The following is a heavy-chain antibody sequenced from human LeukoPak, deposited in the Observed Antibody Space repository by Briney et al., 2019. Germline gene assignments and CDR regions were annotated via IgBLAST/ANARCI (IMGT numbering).Heavy chain of an antibody. CDR1: SVSISSGGYS. J-gene: IGHJ4*02. V-gene: IGHV4-30-2*01. CDR2: IYHSGST. Sequence: PSQTLSLNCAVSSVSISSGGYSWRWPRQPPGKGLEWIGNIYHSGSTYYNPSLESLVTISVNRTKNQYSLKLSSVNAADTAVYYGARNNVAGDGSDRLDYWGQGTLVTVSS. D-gene: IGHD6-19*01. CDR3: ARNNVAGDGSDRLDY.